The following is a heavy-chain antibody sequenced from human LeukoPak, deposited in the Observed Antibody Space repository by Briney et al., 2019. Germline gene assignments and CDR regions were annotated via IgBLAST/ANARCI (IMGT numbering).Heavy chain of an antibody. CDR3: ARAYSSSVWDAFDI. V-gene: IGHV3-23*01. J-gene: IGHJ3*02. CDR1: GFTFSTYW. CDR2: ISGSGGST. D-gene: IGHD6-6*01. Sequence: GGSLRLSCAASGFTFSTYWMSWVRQAPGKGLEWVSAISGSGGSTYYADSVRGRFTISRDNSKNTLYLQMNSLRAEDTAVYYCARAYSSSVWDAFDIWGQGTMVTVSS.